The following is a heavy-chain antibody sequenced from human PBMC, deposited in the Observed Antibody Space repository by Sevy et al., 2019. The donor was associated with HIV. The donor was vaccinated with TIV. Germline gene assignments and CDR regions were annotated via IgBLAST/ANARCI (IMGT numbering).Heavy chain of an antibody. J-gene: IGHJ4*02. Sequence: GGSLRLSCAASGITFTSAWMSWVRLVPGKGLEWLGRIKSETDGGAADYAAAMKGRFTISRDDSKETLYLQLNSLKTEDTAVYYCTTDLGFDSSKWGQGTLVTVSS. V-gene: IGHV3-15*01. CDR2: IKSETDGGAA. CDR3: TTDLGFDSSK. D-gene: IGHD3-9*01. CDR1: GITFTSAW.